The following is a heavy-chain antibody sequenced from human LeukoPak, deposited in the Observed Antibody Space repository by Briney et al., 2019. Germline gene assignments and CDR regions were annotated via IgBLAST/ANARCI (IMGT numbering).Heavy chain of an antibody. CDR1: GFMFSGSA. Sequence: GGSLRLSCATSGFMFSGSAMHWVRQASGKGLEWIGRIRTRKNNYATAYGASVTGRFIISRDDSKKTTDLQMNSLKTGDTAVYYCTTYYYDGSGTVFINYWGQGTLVTVTS. J-gene: IGHJ4*02. CDR3: TTYYYDGSGTVFINY. CDR2: IRTRKNNYAT. V-gene: IGHV3-73*01. D-gene: IGHD3-22*01.